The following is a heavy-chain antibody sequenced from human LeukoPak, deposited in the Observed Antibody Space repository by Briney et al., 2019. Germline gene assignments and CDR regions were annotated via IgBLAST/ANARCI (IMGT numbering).Heavy chain of an antibody. CDR1: GFSFSSHV. V-gene: IGHV3-23*01. CDR2: ISGSGGDT. Sequence: GGSLTLRCAAPGFSFSSHVVHWVRQAPGKGLEWVSGISGSGGDTYYADSVKGRFTISRHSSKNTLNLQMNSLRAEDTALYYCAKDQNYDSSGYYRGLDLWGGGTLVTVSS. J-gene: IGHJ2*01. D-gene: IGHD3-22*01. CDR3: AKDQNYDSSGYYRGLDL.